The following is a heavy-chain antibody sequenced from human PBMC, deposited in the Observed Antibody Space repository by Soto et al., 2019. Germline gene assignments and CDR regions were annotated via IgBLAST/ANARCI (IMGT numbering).Heavy chain of an antibody. CDR2: INGRGNYI. CDR1: GFTFSTYT. J-gene: IGHJ6*02. V-gene: IGHV3-21*01. Sequence: PGGSLRLSCASSGFTFSTYTMNWVRQAPGKGLEWVSSINGRGNYIYYAESVKGRFTISRDNAKNSLYLQMNSLRAEDTAVYYCAKDRVPNYDYYHFGMAVWGQGTTVTVSS. D-gene: IGHD1-7*01. CDR3: AKDRVPNYDYYHFGMAV.